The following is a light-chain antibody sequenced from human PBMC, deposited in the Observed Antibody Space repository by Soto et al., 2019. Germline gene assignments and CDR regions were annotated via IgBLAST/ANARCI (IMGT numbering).Light chain of an antibody. CDR3: QQYNNWPPFT. Sequence: EIVMTQSPATLSVSPGERATLSCRASQSVSSNLAWYQQKPGQAPRLLIYGASTRATGIPARFSGSGSGTEFTLTISSLQSEDFAVHYCQQYNNWPPFTFGPGTKVEIK. V-gene: IGKV3-15*01. CDR2: GAS. CDR1: QSVSSN. J-gene: IGKJ3*01.